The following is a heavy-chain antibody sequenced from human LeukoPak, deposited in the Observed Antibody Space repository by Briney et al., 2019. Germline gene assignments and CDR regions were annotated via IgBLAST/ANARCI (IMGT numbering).Heavy chain of an antibody. J-gene: IGHJ5*02. V-gene: IGHV4-34*01. D-gene: IGHD4-23*01. CDR2: IRHSGSP. CDR1: GGPFRGFF. Sequence: KPSETLSLTCAVYGGPFRGFFWSWIRQAPGKGLEWIGEIRHSGSPNYNPSLRSRITISLDTSKSQFSLRLTSVTAADSAVYFCARGIFYGGRNQYIWFDLWGQGTLVTVSS. CDR3: ARGIFYGGRNQYIWFDL.